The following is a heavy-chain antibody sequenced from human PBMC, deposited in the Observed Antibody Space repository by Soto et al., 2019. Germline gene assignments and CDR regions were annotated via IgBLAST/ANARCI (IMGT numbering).Heavy chain of an antibody. Sequence: VGSLRLSCAASGFTFSDHHMDWVRPAPGKGLEWVSRARNKAHGYTTAYAASLKGRFTISRDDSKNSLSLQMNSLKTEDTAVYFCARLMGTSFDLWGQGTLVTVSS. CDR1: GFTFSDHH. J-gene: IGHJ4*02. CDR2: ARNKAHGYTT. V-gene: IGHV3-72*01. CDR3: ARLMGTSFDL. D-gene: IGHD2-8*01.